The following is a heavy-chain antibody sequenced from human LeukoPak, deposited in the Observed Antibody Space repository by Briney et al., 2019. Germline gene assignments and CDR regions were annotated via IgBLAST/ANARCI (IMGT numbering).Heavy chain of an antibody. V-gene: IGHV3-48*02. CDR3: ARDGDWNDGRVY. J-gene: IGHJ4*02. Sequence: GGSLRLSCAASGFTFSSYSMDWVRQAPGKGLEWGSYISSSSSTIYYADPVKGRFTISRDNAKNSLYLQMNSLRDEDTAVYYCARDGDWNDGRVYWGQGTLVTVSS. D-gene: IGHD1-1*01. CDR2: ISSSSSTI. CDR1: GFTFSSYS.